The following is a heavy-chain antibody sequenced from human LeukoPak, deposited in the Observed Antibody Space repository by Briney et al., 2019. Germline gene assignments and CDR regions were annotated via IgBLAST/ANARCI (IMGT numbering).Heavy chain of an antibody. Sequence: GGSLRLSCAASGFTFSTYSMNWVRQAPGKGLEWVSYIGANSAIFHADSVKGRFTISRDNDKNSLSLQMNSLRDDDTALYYCAREGYYGAFDIWGQGTMVTVSS. J-gene: IGHJ3*02. CDR2: IGANSAI. V-gene: IGHV3-48*02. CDR1: GFTFSTYS. D-gene: IGHD3-10*01. CDR3: AREGYYGAFDI.